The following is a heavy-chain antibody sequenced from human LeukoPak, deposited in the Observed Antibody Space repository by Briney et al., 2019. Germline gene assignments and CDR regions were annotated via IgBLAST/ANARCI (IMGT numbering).Heavy chain of an antibody. Sequence: PGGSLRLSCAASGFTFSSYSMSWVRQAPGKGLEWVSSISSSSYIYYADSVKGRFTISRDNAKNSLYLQMNSLRAEDTAVYYCAREPLYYGSGSPTDGGEFYDYWGQGTLVTVSS. D-gene: IGHD3-10*01. V-gene: IGHV3-21*01. CDR2: ISSSSYI. CDR3: AREPLYYGSGSPTDGGEFYDY. J-gene: IGHJ4*02. CDR1: GFTFSSYS.